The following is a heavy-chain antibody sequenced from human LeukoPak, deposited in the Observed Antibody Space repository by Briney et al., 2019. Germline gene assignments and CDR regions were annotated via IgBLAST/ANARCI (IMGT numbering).Heavy chain of an antibody. D-gene: IGHD3-10*01. J-gene: IGHJ4*02. CDR2: ISSSSSYT. CDR3: ARDNFARFGELSPHDY. Sequence: GGSLRLSCAASGFTFSDYYMSWIRQAPGKGLEWVSYISSSSSYTNYADSVKGRFTISRDNAKNSLYLQMNSLRAEDTAVYYCARDNFARFGELSPHDYWGQGTLVTVSS. V-gene: IGHV3-11*06. CDR1: GFTFSDYY.